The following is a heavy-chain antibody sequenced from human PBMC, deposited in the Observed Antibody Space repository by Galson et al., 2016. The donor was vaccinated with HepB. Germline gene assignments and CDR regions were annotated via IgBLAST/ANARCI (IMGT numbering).Heavy chain of an antibody. J-gene: IGHJ4*02. CDR2: SYHSEST. CDR1: GASINSNYW. Sequence: SETLSLTCAVSGASINSNYWWTWVRQPPGKGLEWIGESYHSESTNYNPSLTSRVSISLDKSKNQFSLRLNSVSAEDTAVYFCASVRGGCSSTTCYLYYWGQGTLVTVSS. V-gene: IGHV4-4*02. D-gene: IGHD2-2*01. CDR3: ASVRGGCSSTTCYLYY.